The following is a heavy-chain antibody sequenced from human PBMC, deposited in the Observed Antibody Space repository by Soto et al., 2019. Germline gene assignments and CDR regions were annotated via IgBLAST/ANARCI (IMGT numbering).Heavy chain of an antibody. CDR3: AKDPVVRPLIFDY. D-gene: IGHD2-21*01. CDR1: GFTFSNSA. J-gene: IGHJ4*02. Sequence: GGSLRLSCAASGFTFSNSAMSWVRQAPGKGLEWAAAISGRGGSTSYADSVKGRFTISRDNSKNTLYLQMNSLRAEDTAVYYCAKDPVVRPLIFDYWGQGTLVTVS. V-gene: IGHV3-23*01. CDR2: ISGRGGST.